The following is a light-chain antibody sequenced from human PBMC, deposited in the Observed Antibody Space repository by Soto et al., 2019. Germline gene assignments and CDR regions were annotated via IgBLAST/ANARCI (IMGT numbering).Light chain of an antibody. V-gene: IGKV3-15*01. CDR2: GAS. CDR3: HQVNAWPRGT. CDR1: QSISSY. J-gene: IGKJ1*01. Sequence: EIVMTQSPATLSVSPGERATLSCRASQSISSYLAWYQQKPGQAPRLLIYGASTRATDIPARFSGGGSGTEFTLTINSLQSEDVAVYYCHQVNAWPRGTFGQGTKVEVK.